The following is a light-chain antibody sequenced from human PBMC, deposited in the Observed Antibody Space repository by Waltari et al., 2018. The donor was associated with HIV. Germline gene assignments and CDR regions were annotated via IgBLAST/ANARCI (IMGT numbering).Light chain of an antibody. V-gene: IGKV1-33*01. J-gene: IGKJ3*01. Sequence: DIQMTQSPSSLSASIGDRVTSTCQARHDISSYLNGYQQKPGTAHKLLTSDASDLENGVPSRFSGSCSGTDFTFPIRRLQPVNISTYFCQQYDNVPVTFGPGTKVEI. CDR3: QQYDNVPVT. CDR2: DAS. CDR1: HDISSY.